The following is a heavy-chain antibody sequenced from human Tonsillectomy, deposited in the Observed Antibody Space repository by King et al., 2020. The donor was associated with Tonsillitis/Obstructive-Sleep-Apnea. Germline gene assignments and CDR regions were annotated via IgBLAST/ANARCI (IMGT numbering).Heavy chain of an antibody. Sequence: VQLVESGGGLVQPGGSLRLSCAASGFTFSSYAMSWVRQAPGKGLEWVSAISGSGGSTYYAGSVKGRFTISRDNSNNTLYLQMNSLRAEDTAVYYCAKDWGAAAGTYYYYMDVWGKGTTVTVSS. CDR1: GFTFSSYA. J-gene: IGHJ6*03. V-gene: IGHV3-23*04. CDR2: ISGSGGST. CDR3: AKDWGAAAGTYYYYMDV. D-gene: IGHD6-13*01.